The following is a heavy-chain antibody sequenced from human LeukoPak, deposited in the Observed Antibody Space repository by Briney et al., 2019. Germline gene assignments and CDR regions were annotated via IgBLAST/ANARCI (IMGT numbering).Heavy chain of an antibody. Sequence: SETLSLTCAVYGGSFSGYYWIWIRQPPGKGVEWIGEISHSGSTNYNPSRKSRVTISVDTSKNQFSLKQSSVSAADTAVYYCERGEVNDYWGQGSLVTVSS. J-gene: IGHJ4*02. CDR3: ERGEVNDY. CDR1: GGSFSGYY. CDR2: ISHSGST. V-gene: IGHV4-34*01.